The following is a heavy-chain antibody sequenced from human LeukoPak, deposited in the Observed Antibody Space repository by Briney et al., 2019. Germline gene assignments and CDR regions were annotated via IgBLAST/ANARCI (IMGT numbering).Heavy chain of an antibody. CDR3: ARDGRDWAGTPSAFDY. Sequence: PSETLSLTCTVSGGSISSRSYSWGWVRQPPGKGLEWVGNIFYKGNTDDNPSLKSRVTLSVDTSRNQFSLKLSSVTAADTAVYYCARDGRDWAGTPSAFDYWGQGTLVTVSS. D-gene: IGHD6-19*01. V-gene: IGHV4-39*07. J-gene: IGHJ4*02. CDR1: GGSISSRSYS. CDR2: IFYKGNT.